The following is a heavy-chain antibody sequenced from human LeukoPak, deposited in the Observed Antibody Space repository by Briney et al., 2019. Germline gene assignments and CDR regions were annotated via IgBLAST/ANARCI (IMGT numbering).Heavy chain of an antibody. CDR1: GYTFTGCY. V-gene: IGHV1-2*02. J-gene: IGHJ5*02. CDR2: INPNSGGT. CDR3: ARDSSGEQWLVQYYWFDP. D-gene: IGHD6-19*01. Sequence: ASVKVSCKASGYTFTGCYMHWVRQAPGQGLEWMGWINPNSGGTNYAQKFQGRVTMTRDTSISTAYMELSRLRSDDTAVYYCARDSSGEQWLVQYYWFDPWGQGTLVTVSS.